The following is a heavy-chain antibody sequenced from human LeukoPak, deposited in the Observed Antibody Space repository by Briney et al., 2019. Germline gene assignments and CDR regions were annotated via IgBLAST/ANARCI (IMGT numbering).Heavy chain of an antibody. J-gene: IGHJ5*02. Sequence: SETLSLTCAVYGGSFSGYYWSWIRQPPGKGLEWIGEINHSGSTNYNPSLKSRVTISVDTSKNQFSLKLSSVTAADTAVYYCARGWSIAAKGIHNWFDPWGQGTLVTVSS. CDR1: GGSFSGYY. CDR2: INHSGST. D-gene: IGHD6-6*01. V-gene: IGHV4-34*01. CDR3: ARGWSIAAKGIHNWFDP.